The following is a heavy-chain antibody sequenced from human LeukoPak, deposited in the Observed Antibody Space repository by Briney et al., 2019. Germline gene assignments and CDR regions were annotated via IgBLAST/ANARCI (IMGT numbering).Heavy chain of an antibody. CDR3: ARKPDPLRDIVVVPAAIGAWFDP. J-gene: IGHJ5*02. CDR1: GGSFSGYY. Sequence: PSETLSLTCAVYGGSFSGYYWSWVRQPPGKGLEWIGEINHSGSTNYNPPLKSRVTISVDTSKNQFSLKLSSVTAADTAVYYCARKPDPLRDIVVVPAAIGAWFDPWGQGTLVTVSS. CDR2: INHSGST. D-gene: IGHD2-2*02. V-gene: IGHV4-34*01.